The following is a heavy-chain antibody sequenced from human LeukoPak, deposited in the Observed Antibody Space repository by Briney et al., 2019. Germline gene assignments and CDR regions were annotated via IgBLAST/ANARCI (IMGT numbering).Heavy chain of an antibody. CDR3: GYGSGSSGADV. V-gene: IGHV4-34*01. D-gene: IGHD3-10*01. J-gene: IGHJ4*02. CDR1: GGSFSGYY. CDR2: INHSGST. Sequence: SETLSLTCAVYGGSFSGYYWSWIRQPPGKGLEWIGDINHSGSTNYNPSLKSRVTISVDTSKNQFSLKLSSVTAADTAVYYCGYGSGSSGADVWGQGTLVTVSS.